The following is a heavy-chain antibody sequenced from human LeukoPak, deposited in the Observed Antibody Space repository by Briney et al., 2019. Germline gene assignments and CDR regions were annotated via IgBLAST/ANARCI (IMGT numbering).Heavy chain of an antibody. CDR2: IYHSGST. CDR3: ARAVTVTLNWFDP. Sequence: KPSETLSLTCAVYGGSFSGYYWGWIRQPPGKGLEWTGSIYHSGSTYYNPSLKSRVTISVDTSKNQFSLKLSSVTAADTAVYYCARAVTVTLNWFDPWGQGTLVTVSS. D-gene: IGHD4-11*01. J-gene: IGHJ5*02. CDR1: GGSFSGYY. V-gene: IGHV4-38-2*01.